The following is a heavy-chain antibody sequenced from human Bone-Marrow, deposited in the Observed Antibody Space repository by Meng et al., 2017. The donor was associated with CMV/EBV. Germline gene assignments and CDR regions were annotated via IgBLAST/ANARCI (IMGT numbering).Heavy chain of an antibody. J-gene: IGHJ6*02. V-gene: IGHV3-30*02. CDR2: IRYDGSNK. D-gene: IGHD3-10*01. CDR1: GFTFSSYS. CDR3: AKDLGPGRPQLGDYYYGMDV. Sequence: GGSLRLSCAASGFTFSSYSMNWVRQAPGKGLEWVAFIRYDGSNKYYADSVKGRFTISRGNSKNTLYLQMNSLRAEDTAVYYCAKDLGPGRPQLGDYYYGMDVWGQGTTVTVSS.